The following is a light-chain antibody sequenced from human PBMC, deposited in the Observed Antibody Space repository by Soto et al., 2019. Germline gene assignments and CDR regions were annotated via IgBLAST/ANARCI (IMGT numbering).Light chain of an antibody. J-gene: IGLJ7*01. V-gene: IGLV2-23*02. Sequence: QSALTQPASVSGSPGQSITISCTGTSSDVGSSKLVSWYQQHPGKAPKLMISEVSKRPSGISDRFSGSKSGSTASLTISGLQAEDEADYYCCSYAGTSTHTVFGGGTQLTVL. CDR3: CSYAGTSTHTV. CDR2: EVS. CDR1: SSDVGSSKL.